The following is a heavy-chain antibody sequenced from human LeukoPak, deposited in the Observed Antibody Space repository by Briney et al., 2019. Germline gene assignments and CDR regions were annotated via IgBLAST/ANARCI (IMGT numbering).Heavy chain of an antibody. CDR1: GFIFSDYG. V-gene: IGHV3-30*02. J-gene: IGHJ5*02. CDR3: AKDQAGA. Sequence: GGSLRLSCAASGFIFSDYGMHWVRQAPGKGLEGVAFIRYDGNSQFSADSVKGRFTISRDNGKNTLYLQMNSLGVEDTAVYYCAKDQAGAWGQGTRVTVSS. D-gene: IGHD1-26*01. CDR2: IRYDGNSQ.